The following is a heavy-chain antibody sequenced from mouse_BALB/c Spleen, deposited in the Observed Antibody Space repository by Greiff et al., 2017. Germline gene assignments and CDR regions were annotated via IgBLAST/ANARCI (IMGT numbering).Heavy chain of an antibody. J-gene: IGHJ4*01. CDR3: ARPLWSPYAMDY. Sequence: EVQLVESGGGLVKPGGSLKLSCAASGFTFSDYYMYWVRQTPEKRLEWVATISDGGSYTYYPDSVKGRFTISRDNARNILYLQMSSLRSEDTAMYYCARPLWSPYAMDYWGQGTSVTVSS. CDR2: ISDGGSYT. D-gene: IGHD1-1*02. CDR1: GFTFSDYY. V-gene: IGHV5-4*02.